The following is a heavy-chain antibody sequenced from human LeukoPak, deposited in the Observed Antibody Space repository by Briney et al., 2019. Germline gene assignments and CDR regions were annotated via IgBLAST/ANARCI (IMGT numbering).Heavy chain of an antibody. CDR2: TYYRSKWYN. CDR3: ARGSNAGTGWFFDY. V-gene: IGHV6-1*01. J-gene: IGHJ4*02. Sequence: SQTLSLTCGISRDSVSSNSAAWNWIRQSPSRGLEWLGRTYYRSKWYNDYAVSVKNRITINPDTPKNQFSLQLNSVTPEDTAVYYCARGSNAGTGWFFDYWGQGTLVTVSS. CDR1: RDSVSSNSAA. D-gene: IGHD6-13*01.